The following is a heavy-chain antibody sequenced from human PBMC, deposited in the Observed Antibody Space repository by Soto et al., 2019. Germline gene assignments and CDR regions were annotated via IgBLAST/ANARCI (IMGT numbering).Heavy chain of an antibody. CDR1: GFTFSNAW. V-gene: IGHV3-15*01. J-gene: IGHJ6*03. D-gene: IGHD2-15*01. CDR2: IKSKTDGGTT. CDR3: TTNYCSGGSCYAQTRRYYYYMDV. Sequence: GGSLRLSCAASGFTFSNAWMSWVRQAPGKGLEWVGRIKSKTDGGTTDYAAPVKGRFTISRDDSKNTLYLQMNSLKTEDTAVYYCTTNYCSGGSCYAQTRRYYYYMDVWGKGTTVTVSS.